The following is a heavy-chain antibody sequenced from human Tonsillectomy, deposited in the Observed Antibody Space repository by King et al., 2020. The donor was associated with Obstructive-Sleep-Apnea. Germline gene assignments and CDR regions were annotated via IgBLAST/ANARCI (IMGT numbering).Heavy chain of an antibody. CDR1: GYTISNYG. D-gene: IGHD3-10*01. Sequence: MQLVQSGGGVVQPGRSLRLSCAASGYTISNYGMHWVRQAPGKGLEWVAIILYDGSNTYYADSVKGRFTISRDNSKNTLYLQMNSLRREDTAVYYCASPDGSGSHPPYYDYWGQGTLVTVSS. CDR3: ASPDGSGSHPPYYDY. V-gene: IGHV3-30*03. J-gene: IGHJ4*02. CDR2: ILYDGSNT.